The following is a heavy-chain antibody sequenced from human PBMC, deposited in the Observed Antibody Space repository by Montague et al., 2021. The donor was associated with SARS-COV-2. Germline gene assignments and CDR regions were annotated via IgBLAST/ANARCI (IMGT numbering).Heavy chain of an antibody. CDR1: GFPFTSSA. CDR3: AALMTTVTTSVS. D-gene: IGHD4-17*01. V-gene: IGHV1-58*01. J-gene: IGHJ1*01. CDR2: IVVGSGNT. Sequence: SVKVSCKASGFPFTSSAVQWVRQARGQRLEWIGWIVVGSGNTKYAQNFHDRVTITRDMSTSTAYMEVSSLRSEDTAVYYCAALMTTVTTSVSWGQGTLITVSS.